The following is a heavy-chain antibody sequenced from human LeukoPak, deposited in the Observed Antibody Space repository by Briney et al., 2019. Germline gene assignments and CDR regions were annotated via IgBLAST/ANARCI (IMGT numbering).Heavy chain of an antibody. V-gene: IGHV1-69*01. D-gene: IGHD2-21*02. CDR3: ARAEVVTAEPPDY. Sequence: SVKVSCKASGGTFSSYAISWVRQAPGQGLEWMGGIIPIFGTANYAQKFQGRVTITADESTSTASMELSGLRSEDTAVYYCARAEVVTAEPPDYWGQGTLVTVSS. CDR2: IIPIFGTA. J-gene: IGHJ4*02. CDR1: GGTFSSYA.